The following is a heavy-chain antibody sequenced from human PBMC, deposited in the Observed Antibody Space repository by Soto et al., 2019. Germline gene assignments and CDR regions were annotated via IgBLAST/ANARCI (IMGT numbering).Heavy chain of an antibody. V-gene: IGHV1-69*01. Sequence: QVQLVQSGAEVKKPGSSVKVSCKASGGTFSSYAISWVRQAPGQGLEWMGGIIPIFGTANYAQKFQGRVTITADESTSTAYMELSSLRSEDTAVYYCARALDNESTALWYAFDIWGQGTMVTVSS. J-gene: IGHJ3*02. D-gene: IGHD3-10*01. CDR1: GGTFSSYA. CDR3: ARALDNESTALWYAFDI. CDR2: IIPIFGTA.